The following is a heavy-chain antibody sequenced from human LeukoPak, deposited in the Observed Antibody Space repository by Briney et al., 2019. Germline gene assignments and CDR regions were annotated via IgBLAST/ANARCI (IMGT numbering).Heavy chain of an antibody. D-gene: IGHD3-22*01. CDR2: IYYSGST. CDR1: GGSISSYY. Sequence: SETLSLTCTVSGGSISSYYWSWIWQPPGQGLGCIGYIYYSGSTNYNPSLKSRVTISVDTSKNQFSLKLSSVTAADTAVYYCASYSSAYPYYFDYWGQGTLVTVSS. CDR3: ASYSSAYPYYFDY. V-gene: IGHV4-59*08. J-gene: IGHJ4*02.